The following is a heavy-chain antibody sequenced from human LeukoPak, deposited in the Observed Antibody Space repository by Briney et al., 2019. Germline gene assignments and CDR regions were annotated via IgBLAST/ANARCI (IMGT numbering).Heavy chain of an antibody. CDR3: GKYSDYGDYLDWFDP. D-gene: IGHD4-17*01. Sequence: GGSLRLSCAASGFTFSSYGMHWVRQAPGKGLEWVAVISYHGSNRYYADSVKGRFTISRDNSKNTLYLQMNSLRAEDTAVYYCGKYSDYGDYLDWFDPWGQGTLVTVSS. V-gene: IGHV3-30*18. J-gene: IGHJ5*02. CDR2: ISYHGSNR. CDR1: GFTFSSYG.